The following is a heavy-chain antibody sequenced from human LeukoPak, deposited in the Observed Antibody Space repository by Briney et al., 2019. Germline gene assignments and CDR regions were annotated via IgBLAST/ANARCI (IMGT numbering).Heavy chain of an antibody. V-gene: IGHV1-8*01. D-gene: IGHD6-19*01. CDR3: TRGSSGRRDY. CDR2: MNPSSGNT. CDR1: GYTFTSCD. J-gene: IGHJ4*02. Sequence: VASVKVSCKASGYTFTSCDINWVRQATGQGLEWIGWMNPSSGNTGYGQSFQGRVTMTRDNSISTAYMELSNLRSEDTAIYYCTRGSSGRRDYWGQGTLVTVSS.